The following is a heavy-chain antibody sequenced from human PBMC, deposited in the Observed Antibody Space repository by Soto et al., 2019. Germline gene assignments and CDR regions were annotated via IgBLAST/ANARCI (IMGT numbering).Heavy chain of an antibody. Sequence: SSETLSLTCTVSGGSISSGGYYWSWIRQHPGKGLEWIGYIYYSGSTYYNPSLKSRVTISVDTSKNQFSLKLSSVTAADTAVYYCARSGARYQLLRPFDYWGQGTLVTVSS. CDR3: ARSGARYQLLRPFDY. J-gene: IGHJ4*02. CDR2: IYYSGST. V-gene: IGHV4-31*03. D-gene: IGHD2-2*01. CDR1: GGSISSGGYY.